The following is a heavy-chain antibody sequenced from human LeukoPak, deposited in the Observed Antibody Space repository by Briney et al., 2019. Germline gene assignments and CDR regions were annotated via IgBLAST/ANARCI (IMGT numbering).Heavy chain of an antibody. CDR3: AKNHRAYSGIYQHWYFDL. CDR1: GFTFSNYG. CDR2: ISFDGSNK. J-gene: IGHJ2*01. Sequence: GGSLRLSCAASGFTFSNYGMHWVRQAPGKGLEWVAVISFDGSNKFYADSVKGRFTISRDNSKNTLFLQMNSLRAEDTAVYYCAKNHRAYSGIYQHWYFDLWGRGTLVTVSS. V-gene: IGHV3-30*18. D-gene: IGHD1-26*01.